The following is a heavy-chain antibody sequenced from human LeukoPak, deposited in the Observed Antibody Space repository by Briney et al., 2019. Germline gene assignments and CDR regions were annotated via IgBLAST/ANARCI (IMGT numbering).Heavy chain of an antibody. V-gene: IGHV4-28*05. J-gene: IGHJ4*02. CDR1: DYSISSSNW. CDR2: IYYSGSI. D-gene: IGHD3-22*01. CDR3: ASSGFLQPRIDY. Sequence: SETLSLTCTVSDYSISSSNWWGWIRQPPGKGLEWIGYIYYSGSIYYNPSLKSRVTMSVDTSKNQFSLKLSSVTAVDTAVYYCASSGFLQPRIDYWGQGTLVTVSS.